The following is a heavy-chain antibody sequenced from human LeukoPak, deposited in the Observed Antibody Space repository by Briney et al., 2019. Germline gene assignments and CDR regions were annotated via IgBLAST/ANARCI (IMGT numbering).Heavy chain of an antibody. J-gene: IGHJ4*02. CDR2: IYTSGST. D-gene: IGHD2-2*01. Sequence: SETLSLTCTVSGGSISSYYWSWIRQPAGKGLEWIGRIYTSGSTNYNPSLKSRVTMSVDTSKNQFSLKLSSVTAADTAVYHCARDPVRYCSSTSCSHFDYWGQGTLVTVSS. V-gene: IGHV4-4*07. CDR1: GGSISSYY. CDR3: ARDPVRYCSSTSCSHFDY.